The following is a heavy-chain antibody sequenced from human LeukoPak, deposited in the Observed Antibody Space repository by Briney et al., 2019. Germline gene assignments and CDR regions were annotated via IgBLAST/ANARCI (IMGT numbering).Heavy chain of an antibody. J-gene: IGHJ4*02. D-gene: IGHD3-22*01. CDR3: AKDYRRHYYDSSGSFDY. CDR2: ISGSGGST. V-gene: IGHV3-23*01. CDR1: GFTLSSYA. Sequence: GGSLRPSCAASGFTLSSYAMSWVRQAPGKGLEWVSAISGSGGSTYYADSVKGRFTISRDNSKNTLYLQMNSLRAEDTAVYYCAKDYRRHYYDSSGSFDYWGQGTLVTVSS.